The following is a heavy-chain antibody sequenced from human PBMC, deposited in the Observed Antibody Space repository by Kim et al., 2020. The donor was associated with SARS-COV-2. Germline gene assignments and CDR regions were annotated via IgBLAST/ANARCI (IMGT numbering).Heavy chain of an antibody. D-gene: IGHD3-10*01. CDR2: IIPIFGTA. CDR3: WGPRVRGVITGPGMDV. V-gene: IGHV1-69*13. Sequence: SVKVSCKASGGTFSSYAISWVRQAPGQGLEWMGGIIPIFGTANYAQKFQGRVTITADESTSTAYMELSSLRAEDTAVYYCWGPRVRGVITGPGMDVWGQGTTVTVSS. J-gene: IGHJ6*02. CDR1: GGTFSSYA.